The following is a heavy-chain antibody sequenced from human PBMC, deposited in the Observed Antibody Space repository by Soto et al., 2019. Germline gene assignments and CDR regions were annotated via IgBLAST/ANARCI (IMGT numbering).Heavy chain of an antibody. CDR1: GFTFSSYE. V-gene: IGHV3-48*03. J-gene: IGHJ3*02. Sequence: PGGSLRLSCAASGFTFSSYEMNWVRQAPGKGLEWVSYISSSGSTIYYADSVKGRFTISRDNAKNSLYLQMNSLRAEDTAVYYCARVGRGGSYSGRRAFDIWGQGTMVTVSS. CDR2: ISSSGSTI. CDR3: ARVGRGGSYSGRRAFDI. D-gene: IGHD1-26*01.